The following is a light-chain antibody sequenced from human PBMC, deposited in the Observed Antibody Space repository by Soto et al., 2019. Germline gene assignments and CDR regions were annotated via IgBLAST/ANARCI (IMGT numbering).Light chain of an antibody. Sequence: QSALTQPASVSGSLGQSITISCTGTSSDVGAYNYVSWYQQHPGKAPKLMISEVSNRPSGVSNRFSGSKSGNTASLIISGLQAEDEADYYCCSFTSITTYVFGTGTKVTVL. CDR2: EVS. CDR1: SSDVGAYNY. J-gene: IGLJ1*01. V-gene: IGLV2-14*01. CDR3: CSFTSITTYV.